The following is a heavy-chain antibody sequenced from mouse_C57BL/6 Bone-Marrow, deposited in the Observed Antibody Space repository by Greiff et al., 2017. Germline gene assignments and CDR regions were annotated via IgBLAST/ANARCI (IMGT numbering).Heavy chain of an antibody. D-gene: IGHD2-4*01. V-gene: IGHV1-50*01. Sequence: QVQLQQPGAELVKPGASVKLSCKASGYTFTSYWMQWVKQRPGQGLEWIGEIDPSDSYTNYNQKFKGKATLTVDTSSSTAYMQLSSLTSEDSAVYYCASGGYDYDLYYFDYWGQGTTLTVSS. CDR3: ASGGYDYDLYYFDY. J-gene: IGHJ2*01. CDR1: GYTFTSYW. CDR2: IDPSDSYT.